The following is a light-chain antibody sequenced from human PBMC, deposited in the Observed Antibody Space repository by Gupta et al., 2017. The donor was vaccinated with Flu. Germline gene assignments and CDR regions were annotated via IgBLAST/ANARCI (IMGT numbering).Light chain of an antibody. J-gene: IGKJ1*01. CDR1: QTLESTSNNKHS. Sequence: SLGERATSTCRSSQTLESTSNNKHSLALYQQKPGQPPRLLIYWASTRESGVPDRFSGNGSGTQFTLAISSLQAEDVAVYYCQQDVNLRQTFGQGTKVEIK. CDR2: WAS. V-gene: IGKV4-1*01. CDR3: QQDVNLRQT.